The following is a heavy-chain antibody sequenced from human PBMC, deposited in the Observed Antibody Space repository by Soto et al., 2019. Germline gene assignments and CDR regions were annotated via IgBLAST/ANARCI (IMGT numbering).Heavy chain of an antibody. CDR1: GFTFNTYA. D-gene: IGHD2-21*02. Sequence: GGSLRLSCAASGFTFNTYAMNWVRQAPGKGMEWVASISGSGGTTYYTDSVKGRFTVSRDTSKNTLFLQMNSLSAEDTAVYYCAKGFIVVVTAIRPDDNFDVWGQGTMVTVSS. V-gene: IGHV3-23*01. J-gene: IGHJ3*01. CDR3: AKGFIVVVTAIRPDDNFDV. CDR2: ISGSGGTT.